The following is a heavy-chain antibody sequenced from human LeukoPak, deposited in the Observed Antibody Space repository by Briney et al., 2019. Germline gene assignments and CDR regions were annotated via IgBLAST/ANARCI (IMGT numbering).Heavy chain of an antibody. CDR3: ARELLAAAGTFDP. CDR1: GYTFTTYG. CDR2: INPSGGST. V-gene: IGHV1-46*01. D-gene: IGHD6-13*01. Sequence: ASEKVSCKASGYTFTTYGLSWVRQAPGQGLEWMGIINPSGGSTSYAQKFQGRVTMTRDTSTSTVYMELSSLRSEDTAVYYCARELLAAAGTFDPWGQGTLVTVSS. J-gene: IGHJ5*02.